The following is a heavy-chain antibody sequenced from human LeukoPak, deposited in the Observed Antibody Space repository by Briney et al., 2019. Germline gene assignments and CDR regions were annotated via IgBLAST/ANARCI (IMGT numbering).Heavy chain of an antibody. V-gene: IGHV3-30*18. CDR1: GLTFIAYA. J-gene: IGHJ3*02. CDR2: IPYNGSDK. CDR3: AKSLRGTGLDAFDI. D-gene: IGHD2-8*02. Sequence: GGSLRLSCAPSGLTFIAYAMRWVRHAPGKGLEWVEVIPYNGSDKYDEASLKGRFTISRDNSKNTLYLQMNSLRADDTAVYYCAKSLRGTGLDAFDIWGEGAMVTVSS.